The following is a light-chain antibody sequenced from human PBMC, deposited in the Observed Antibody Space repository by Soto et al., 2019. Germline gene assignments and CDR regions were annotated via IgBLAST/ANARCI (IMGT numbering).Light chain of an antibody. CDR1: QSVSSSY. V-gene: IGKV3-20*01. Sequence: EIVLTQSPGTLSLSPGERATLSCRASQSVSSSYLAWYQQKPGQAPRLLMYGASTRPTGIPDRFSGSGSGTDFTLTISRLEPEDFAVYYCQQYGSSPLTFGGGTKVDI. CDR2: GAS. CDR3: QQYGSSPLT. J-gene: IGKJ4*01.